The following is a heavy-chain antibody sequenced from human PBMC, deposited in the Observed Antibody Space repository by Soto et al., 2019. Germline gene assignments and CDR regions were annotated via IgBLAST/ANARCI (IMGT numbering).Heavy chain of an antibody. CDR2: ISSSSSYI. Sequence: EVQLVESGGGLVKPGGSLRLSCAASGFTFSSYSMNWVRQAPGKGLEWVSSISSSSSYIYYADSVKGRFTISRDNAKNSLYLQMNSVRAEDTAVYYCARAYYGSGSYRHYYYYGMDVWGQGTTVTVSS. J-gene: IGHJ6*02. CDR3: ARAYYGSGSYRHYYYYGMDV. D-gene: IGHD3-10*01. V-gene: IGHV3-21*01. CDR1: GFTFSSYS.